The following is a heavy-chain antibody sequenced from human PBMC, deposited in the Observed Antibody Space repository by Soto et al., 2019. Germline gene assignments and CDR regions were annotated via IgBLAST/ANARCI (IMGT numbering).Heavy chain of an antibody. V-gene: IGHV4-31*03. CDR3: ARDYPEYGSGSYRWFDP. Sequence: SETLSLTCTVSGGSISSGGYYWSWIRQHPGKGLEWIGYIYYSGSTYYNPSLKSRVTISVDTSKNQFSLKLSSVTAADTAVYYCARDYPEYGSGSYRWFDPWCQGTLVTVSS. CDR1: GGSISSGGYY. D-gene: IGHD3-10*01. J-gene: IGHJ5*02. CDR2: IYYSGST.